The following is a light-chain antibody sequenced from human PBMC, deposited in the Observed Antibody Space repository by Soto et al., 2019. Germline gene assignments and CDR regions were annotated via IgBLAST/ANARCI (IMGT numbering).Light chain of an antibody. Sequence: DIQMTQTPSTLSAYVGDKVTITCRASQSLGNWLAWYQQEPGKAPSLLIYDVSTLQSGVPSRFSGSGSGTEFTLTITDLQPADFATYFCQQYTPDSPWAFGQGTKVDNK. V-gene: IGKV1-5*01. CDR3: QQYTPDSPWA. CDR2: DVS. CDR1: QSLGNW. J-gene: IGKJ1*01.